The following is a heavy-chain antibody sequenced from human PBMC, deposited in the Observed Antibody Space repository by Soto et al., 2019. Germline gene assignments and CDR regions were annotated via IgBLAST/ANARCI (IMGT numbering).Heavy chain of an antibody. V-gene: IGHV1-69*13. J-gene: IGHJ3*02. CDR3: NTYYYDSSGYSPDAFDI. CDR1: GGTFSSYA. CDR2: IIPIFGTA. Sequence: SVKVSCKASGGTFSSYAISWVRQAPGQGLEWMGGIIPIFGTANYAQKFQGRVTITADESTSTAYMELSSLRSEDTAVYYCNTYYYDSSGYSPDAFDIWGQGTMVTVSS. D-gene: IGHD3-22*01.